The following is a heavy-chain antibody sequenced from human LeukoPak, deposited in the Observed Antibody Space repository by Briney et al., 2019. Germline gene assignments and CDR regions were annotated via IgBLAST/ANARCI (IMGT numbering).Heavy chain of an antibody. CDR1: GFTFSSYA. V-gene: IGHV3-23*01. J-gene: IGHJ3*02. Sequence: GGSLRLSCAASGFTFSSYAMSWVRQAPGKGLEWVSAISGSGGSTYYADSVKGRFTISRDNAKNSLYLQMNSLRAEDTAVYYCARVPVSTIFGVVTHRAFDIWGQGTMVTVSS. D-gene: IGHD3-3*01. CDR3: ARVPVSTIFGVVTHRAFDI. CDR2: ISGSGGST.